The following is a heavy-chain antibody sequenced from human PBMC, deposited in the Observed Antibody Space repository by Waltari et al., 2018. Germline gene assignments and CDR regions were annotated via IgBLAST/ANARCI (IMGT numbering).Heavy chain of an antibody. CDR2: IYPGDSDT. V-gene: IGHV5-51*03. Sequence: EVQLVQSGAEVKKPGESLKISCKGSGYSFTSYWIGWVRQMPGKGLEWMGIIYPGDSDTRYSPSFQGQVTSSADKSISTAYLQWSSLKASDTAMYYCATTSYYYDSSGYYGEDWGQGTLVTVSS. CDR1: GYSFTSYW. CDR3: ATTSYYYDSSGYYGED. D-gene: IGHD3-22*01. J-gene: IGHJ4*02.